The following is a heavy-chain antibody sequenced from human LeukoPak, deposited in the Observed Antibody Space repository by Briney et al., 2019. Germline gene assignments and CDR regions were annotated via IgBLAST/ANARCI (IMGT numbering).Heavy chain of an antibody. CDR1: GFTVSSNY. J-gene: IGHJ4*02. CDR3: ASSGVFPHNPLDY. V-gene: IGHV3-53*01. Sequence: GGSLRLSCAASGFTVSSNYMSWVRQAPGKGLEWVSVIYSGGSTYYTDSVKGRFTISRDNSKNTLYLQMNSLRAEDTAVYYCASSGVFPHNPLDYWGQGTLVTVSS. CDR2: IYSGGST. D-gene: IGHD6-19*01.